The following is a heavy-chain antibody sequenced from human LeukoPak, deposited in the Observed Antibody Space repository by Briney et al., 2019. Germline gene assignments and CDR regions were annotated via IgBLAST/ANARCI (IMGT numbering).Heavy chain of an antibody. V-gene: IGHV3-53*01. CDR3: ARDCSGGSCYSPRAHAFDI. CDR1: GFIVSNNY. D-gene: IGHD2-15*01. Sequence: PGGSVRLSCAVSGFIVSNNYMSWVRQAPGKGLEWVSVIYSGGSTYYADSVKGRFTISRDKSKNTLYLQMNSLRAEDTAVYYCARDCSGGSCYSPRAHAFDIWGQGTMVTVSS. J-gene: IGHJ3*02. CDR2: IYSGGST.